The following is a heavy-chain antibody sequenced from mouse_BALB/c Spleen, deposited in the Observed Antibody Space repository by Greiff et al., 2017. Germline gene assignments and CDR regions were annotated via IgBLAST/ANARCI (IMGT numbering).Heavy chain of an antibody. Sequence: DVKLVESGGGLVKPGGSLKLSCAASGFTFSSYAMSWVRQTPEKRLEWVASISSGGSTYYPDSVKGRFTISRDNARNILYLQMSSLRSEDTAMYYCARGPDYDAMDYWGQGTSVTVSS. CDR2: ISSGGST. CDR3: ARGPDYDAMDY. J-gene: IGHJ4*01. V-gene: IGHV5-6-5*01. CDR1: GFTFSSYA.